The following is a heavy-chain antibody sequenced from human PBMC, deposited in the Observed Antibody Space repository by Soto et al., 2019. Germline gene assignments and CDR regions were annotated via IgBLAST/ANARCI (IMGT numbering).Heavy chain of an antibody. CDR1: GGSISYYY. V-gene: IGHV4-59*01. CDR3: ARHNYGSGSTYFDY. J-gene: IGHJ4*02. D-gene: IGHD3-10*01. CDR2: IYYSGST. Sequence: SETLSLTCTVSGGSISYYYWSWIRQSPGKGLEWIGYIYYSGSTDYNPSLKSRVTISVEKSKRQFSLKPNSVTTADTAVYYCARHNYGSGSTYFDYWGQGTLVTVS.